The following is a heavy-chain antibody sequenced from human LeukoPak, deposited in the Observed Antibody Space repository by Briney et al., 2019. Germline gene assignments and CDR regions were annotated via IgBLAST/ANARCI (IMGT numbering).Heavy chain of an antibody. CDR3: ARAQDDILTGYYDYYYYYYMDV. Sequence: GSSVKVSCKASGGTFSSYAISWVRQAPGQGLEWMGGITPIFGTANYAQKFQGRVTITADKSTSTAYMELSSLRSEDTAVYYCARAQDDILTGYYDYYYYYYMDVWGKGTTVTISS. D-gene: IGHD3-9*01. V-gene: IGHV1-69*06. CDR2: ITPIFGTA. CDR1: GGTFSSYA. J-gene: IGHJ6*03.